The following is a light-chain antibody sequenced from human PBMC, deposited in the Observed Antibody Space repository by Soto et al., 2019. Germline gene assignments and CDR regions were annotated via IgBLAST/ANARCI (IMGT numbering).Light chain of an antibody. V-gene: IGKV3D-15*01. CDR3: QQYTNWPIT. CDR1: QSVSSK. Sequence: EIVMTQSPPTLSVSLGQRATLSCRASQSVSSKLAWYQQRPGQAPRLLIYDASNRATGIPARFSGSGSGTEFSLTISSLKSEDFEVYYCQQYTNWPITFGQGTRLEIK. J-gene: IGKJ5*01. CDR2: DAS.